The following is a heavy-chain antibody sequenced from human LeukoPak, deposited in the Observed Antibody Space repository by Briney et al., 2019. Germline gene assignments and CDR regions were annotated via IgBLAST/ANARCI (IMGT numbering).Heavy chain of an antibody. J-gene: IGHJ6*03. CDR2: ISAFNGNT. V-gene: IGHV1-18*01. D-gene: IGHD5-18*01. Sequence: GASVQVSCKASGYTYTNYAISWVRQAPGQGLEWMGWISAFNGNTDYAQNLQGRVTMTTDTYTRTAYMELRSLRSDDTAVYYCAREGLWSMGDYYYYMDVWGSGTTVTVSS. CDR3: AREGLWSMGDYYYYMDV. CDR1: GYTYTNYA.